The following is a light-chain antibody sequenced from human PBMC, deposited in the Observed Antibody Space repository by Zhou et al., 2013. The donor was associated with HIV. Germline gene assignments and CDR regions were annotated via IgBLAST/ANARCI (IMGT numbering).Light chain of an antibody. CDR2: GAS. CDR1: QSVSSN. CDR3: QQYNNWPPLT. V-gene: IGKV3-15*01. Sequence: EIVMTQSPATLSVSPGERATLSCRASQSVSSNLAWYQQKPGQALRLLIYGASTRATGIPVRFSGSGSGTEFTLTITSLQSEDFAIYYCQQYNNWPPLTFGGGTKVEIK. J-gene: IGKJ4*01.